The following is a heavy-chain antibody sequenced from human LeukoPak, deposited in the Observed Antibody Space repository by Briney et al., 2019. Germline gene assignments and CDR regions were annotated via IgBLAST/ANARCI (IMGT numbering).Heavy chain of an antibody. V-gene: IGHV1-8*03. Sequence: GASVKVSCKASGYTFTSYDINWVRQATGQGLEWMGWMNPNSGNTGYAQKFQGRVTITRNTSISTAYMELSSLRSEDTAVYYCARGRPFVCGGDCYHYWGQGTLVTVSS. CDR2: MNPNSGNT. J-gene: IGHJ4*02. CDR3: ARGRPFVCGGDCYHY. D-gene: IGHD2-21*02. CDR1: GYTFTSYD.